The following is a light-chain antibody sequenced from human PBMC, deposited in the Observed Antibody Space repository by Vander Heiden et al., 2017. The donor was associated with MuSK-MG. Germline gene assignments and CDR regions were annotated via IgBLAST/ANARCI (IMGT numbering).Light chain of an antibody. CDR3: SSYAGTDGI. V-gene: IGLV2-8*01. J-gene: IGLJ2*01. Sequence: QSPLTQPPSASGSPSQSVTVSCTGVRSDARGYKYVSWYQQHPGKAPKLILYEVSQRPSGVPDRFSGSKSGDTASLTVSGLQHEDEADYYCSSYAGTDGIFGGGTKLTVL. CDR1: RSDARGYKY. CDR2: EVS.